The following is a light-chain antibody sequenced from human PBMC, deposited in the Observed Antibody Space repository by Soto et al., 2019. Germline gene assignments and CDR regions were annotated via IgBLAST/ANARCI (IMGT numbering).Light chain of an antibody. CDR3: SSYTSSSTL. CDR1: SSDVGGYNY. Sequence: QTVVTQPASVSGSPGQSITISCTGTSSDVGGYNYVSWYQQHPGKAPKLMIYAVTDRPLGVSSRFSGSKSGNTASLTISGLQAEDEADYYCSSYTSSSTLFGTGTKLTVL. V-gene: IGLV2-14*01. J-gene: IGLJ1*01. CDR2: AVT.